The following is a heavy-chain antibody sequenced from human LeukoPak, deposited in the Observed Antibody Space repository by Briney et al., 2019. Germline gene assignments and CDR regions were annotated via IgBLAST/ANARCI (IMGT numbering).Heavy chain of an antibody. Sequence: SETLSLTCTVSGSSIGTYYWSWIWQSPGKGLEWIGYIYVTGTRYNPYLQSRVTISVDRSRNQFFLKMSSVTAADTAVYYYARHIGGGIEDMDVWGKGTKVIVSS. CDR3: ARHIGGGIEDMDV. CDR2: IYVTGT. J-gene: IGHJ6*03. V-gene: IGHV4-59*08. D-gene: IGHD3-16*02. CDR1: GSSIGTYY.